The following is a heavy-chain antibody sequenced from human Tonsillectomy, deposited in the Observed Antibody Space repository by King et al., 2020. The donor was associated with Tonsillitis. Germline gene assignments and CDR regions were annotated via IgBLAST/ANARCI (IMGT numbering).Heavy chain of an antibody. J-gene: IGHJ2*01. V-gene: IGHV3-7*01. Sequence: VQLVESGGGLVQPGGSLIISCVASGFTFSSNWMTWVRQAPGKGLEWVANIKGDGSEKSYVDSVKGRFTISRDNARNSLYLQLNSLRAEDTAFYYCVGLGSSRWSFYWYFDLWGRGTLVTVSS. D-gene: IGHD6-13*01. CDR3: VGLGSSRWSFYWYFDL. CDR1: GFTFSSNW. CDR2: IKGDGSEK.